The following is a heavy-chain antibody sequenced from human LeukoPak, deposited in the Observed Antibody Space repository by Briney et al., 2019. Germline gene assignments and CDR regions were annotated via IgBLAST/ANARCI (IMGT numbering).Heavy chain of an antibody. J-gene: IGHJ4*02. CDR1: GFTFSSYD. CDR2: IGTLGDT. Sequence: GGSLRLSCAASGFTFSSYDMHWVRQATGKGLEWVSAIGTLGDTSYPDSVKGRFTISRENAKNPLYLEMNNLRAGDTAVYYCARGRNGNYYDSSGYYPYWGQGTLVTVSS. D-gene: IGHD3-22*01. V-gene: IGHV3-13*01. CDR3: ARGRNGNYYDSSGYYPY.